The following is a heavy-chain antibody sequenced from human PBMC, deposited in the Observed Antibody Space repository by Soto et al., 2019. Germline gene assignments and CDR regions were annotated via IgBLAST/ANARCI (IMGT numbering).Heavy chain of an antibody. Sequence: GGSLRLSCAASGFTFNIYGMHWVRQTPGKGLEWVAVISYDGANKYYADSVKGRFTISRDNSKNTLYLEMNSLRPDDTAIYYCARDVATSGTKFFYGMAVWGQGTTVTVSS. D-gene: IGHD1-1*01. V-gene: IGHV3-30*03. CDR2: ISYDGANK. CDR1: GFTFNIYG. J-gene: IGHJ6*02. CDR3: ARDVATSGTKFFYGMAV.